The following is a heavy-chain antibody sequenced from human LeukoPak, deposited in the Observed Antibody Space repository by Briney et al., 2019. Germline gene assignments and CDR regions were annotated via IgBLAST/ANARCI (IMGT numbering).Heavy chain of an antibody. CDR1: GGSXSGYY. CDR3: ARARYSSGWYDY. CDR2: INHSGST. J-gene: IGHJ4*02. D-gene: IGHD6-19*01. V-gene: IGHV4-34*01. Sequence: ETLSLTCAVYGGSXSGYYWSWIRQPPGKGLEWIGEINHSGSTNYNPSLKSRVTISVDTSKNQFSLKLSSVTAADTAVYYCARARYSSGWYDYWGQGTLVTVSS.